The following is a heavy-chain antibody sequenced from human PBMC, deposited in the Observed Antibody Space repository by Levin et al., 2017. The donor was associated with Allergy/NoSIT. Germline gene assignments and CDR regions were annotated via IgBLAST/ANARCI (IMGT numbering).Heavy chain of an antibody. CDR3: TRENDFLSGYYTGVDN. CDR2: IRSRVYGGTT. D-gene: IGHD3-3*01. V-gene: IGHV3-49*03. CDR1: GFTFGDYA. J-gene: IGHJ4*02. Sequence: GGSLRLSCTASGFTFGDYAMTWFRQAPGKGLEWLGFIRSRVYGGTTEYAASVKGRFTFSRDNSKNTAYLQMNSLKTEDTAVYYCTRENDFLSGYYTGVDNWGQGTLVTVSS.